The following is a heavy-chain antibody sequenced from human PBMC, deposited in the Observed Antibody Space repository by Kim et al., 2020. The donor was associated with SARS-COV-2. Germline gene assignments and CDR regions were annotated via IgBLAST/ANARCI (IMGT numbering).Heavy chain of an antibody. Sequence: GGSLRLSCAASGFTVSSYYISWVRQAPGKGLEWVSVIYSGGNTHYADSVKGRFTISRDSSKNTLYLQMNSLRAEDTAVYYCARGRDGYNLIFDYWGQGALVTVSS. D-gene: IGHD5-12*01. CDR3: ARGRDGYNLIFDY. CDR1: GFTVSSYY. CDR2: IYSGGNT. V-gene: IGHV3-53*01. J-gene: IGHJ4*02.